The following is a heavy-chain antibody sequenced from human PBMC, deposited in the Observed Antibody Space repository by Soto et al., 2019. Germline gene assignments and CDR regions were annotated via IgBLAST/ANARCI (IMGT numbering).Heavy chain of an antibody. V-gene: IGHV3-30*18. Sequence: QVQLVESGGGVVQPGRSLRLSCTASGFTFRNYGMHWVRQAPGKGLEWVAVISFDGNNEYYSGSVKGRFTISRDNFKDTLYLQMNRLRAEDTAVYYCAKDLLKTTVTTTGSWGQGTLVTVSS. CDR2: ISFDGNNE. CDR3: AKDLLKTTVTTTGS. J-gene: IGHJ5*02. CDR1: GFTFRNYG. D-gene: IGHD4-17*01.